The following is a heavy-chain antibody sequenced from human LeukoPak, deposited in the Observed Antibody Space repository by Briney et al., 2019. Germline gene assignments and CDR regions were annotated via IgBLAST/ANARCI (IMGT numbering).Heavy chain of an antibody. Sequence: SETLSFTCAVYGGSFSGYYWSWIRQPPGKGLEWIGEINHSGSTNYNPSFKSRVTISVDTSKNQFSLKLSSVTAADTAVYYCARGMGSSSAPGNYWGQGTLVTVSS. J-gene: IGHJ4*02. CDR2: INHSGST. D-gene: IGHD6-6*01. CDR3: ARGMGSSSAPGNY. V-gene: IGHV4-34*01. CDR1: GGSFSGYY.